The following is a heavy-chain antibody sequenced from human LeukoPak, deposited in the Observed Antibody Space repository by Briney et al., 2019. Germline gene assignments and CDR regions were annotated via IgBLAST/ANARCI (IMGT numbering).Heavy chain of an antibody. Sequence: GGSLRLSCAASRITFSDYYMTWIRQAPGKGLEWVSYISGSSSFTNYTDSVRGRFTISRGNAKNEVYLQMNSLRAEDTAVYYCAASPRAFDIWGQGTMVTVSS. CDR2: ISGSSSFT. CDR3: AASPRAFDI. CDR1: RITFSDYY. V-gene: IGHV3-11*06. J-gene: IGHJ3*02.